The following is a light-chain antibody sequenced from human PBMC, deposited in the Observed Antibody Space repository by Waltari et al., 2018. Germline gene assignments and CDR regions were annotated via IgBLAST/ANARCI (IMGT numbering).Light chain of an antibody. CDR1: QSIRSN. J-gene: IGKJ1*01. CDR3: QQYDNWLGT. Sequence: IAITQSPATLSVFPGERATLSCRASQSIRSNLAWYQHKPGQATRLLIYGASTRATGIPARFSGSGSGTEFTLTISSLQSEDFAVYFCQQYDNWLGTFGQGTKVEIK. CDR2: GAS. V-gene: IGKV3-15*01.